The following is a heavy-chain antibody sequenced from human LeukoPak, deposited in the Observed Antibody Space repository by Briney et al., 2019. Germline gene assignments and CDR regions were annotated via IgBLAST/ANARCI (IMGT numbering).Heavy chain of an antibody. CDR2: ISPDSGGT. CDR3: ARIYDSSGYYHPHLDC. Sequence: ASVKVSCKASGYTFTGYYLHWVRQAPGQGLEWMGRISPDSGGTNYAQKFQGRVTMTRDTSISTAHMEVSGLRSDDTAVYYCARIYDSSGYYHPHLDCWGQGTLVTVSS. V-gene: IGHV1-2*06. D-gene: IGHD3-22*01. CDR1: GYTFTGYY. J-gene: IGHJ4*02.